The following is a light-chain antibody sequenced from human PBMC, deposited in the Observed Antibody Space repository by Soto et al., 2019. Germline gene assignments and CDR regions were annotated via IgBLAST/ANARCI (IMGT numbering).Light chain of an antibody. V-gene: IGLV3-25*03. CDR3: QSADSSGTCIL. Sequence: SYELTQPPSVSVSPGQTARITCFGDALPKQYAYWYQQKPGQAPVLVIYKDSERPSGIPERCSGSSSGTRVALTIRGVQAEDEADYYCQSADSSGTCILFSGGTKVTVL. CDR1: ALPKQY. CDR2: KDS. J-gene: IGLJ2*01.